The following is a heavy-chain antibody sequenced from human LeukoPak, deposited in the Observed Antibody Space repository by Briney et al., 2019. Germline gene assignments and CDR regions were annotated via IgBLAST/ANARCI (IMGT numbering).Heavy chain of an antibody. CDR1: GGSFSNYA. Sequence: SVKASCKASGGSFSNYAISWVRQAPGQGLEWMGGIIPLFGSPTYAQKFQGRVTITTDESTTTAYMELSSLRSDDTAVFYCARGERHIPIYYWGQGTLVTVSS. CDR3: ARGERHIPIYY. D-gene: IGHD2-21*01. J-gene: IGHJ4*02. CDR2: IIPLFGSP. V-gene: IGHV1-69*05.